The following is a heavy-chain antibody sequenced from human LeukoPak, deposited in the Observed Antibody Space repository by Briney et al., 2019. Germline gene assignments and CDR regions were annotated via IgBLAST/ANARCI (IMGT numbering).Heavy chain of an antibody. CDR1: GVSFSGYY. V-gene: IGHV4-34*01. CDR3: ARGLERGYGSGSYSHGWFDP. J-gene: IGHJ5*02. CDR2: INHSGST. Sequence: TSETLSLTCAVYGVSFSGYYWSWIRQPPGKGLEWIGEINHSGSTNYNPSLKSRVTISVDTSKNQFSLKLSSVTAADTAVYYCARGLERGYGSGSYSHGWFDPWGQGTLVTVSS. D-gene: IGHD3-10*01.